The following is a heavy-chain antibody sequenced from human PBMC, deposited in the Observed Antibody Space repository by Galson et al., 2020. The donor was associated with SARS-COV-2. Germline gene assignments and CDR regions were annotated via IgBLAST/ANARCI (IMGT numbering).Heavy chain of an antibody. CDR3: ARAKYYDFWSGALYS. CDR1: GGSISSYY. V-gene: IGHV4-59*01. D-gene: IGHD3-3*01. J-gene: IGHJ4*02. Sequence: SETLSLTCSLSGGSISSYYWGWIRQPPGKGLEWIGYISYIGTTDYNHSLRGRVTILLDASNQFSLNLRSVTAADTAVYFCARAKYYDFWSGALYSWGQGIPVTVSA. CDR2: ISYIGTT.